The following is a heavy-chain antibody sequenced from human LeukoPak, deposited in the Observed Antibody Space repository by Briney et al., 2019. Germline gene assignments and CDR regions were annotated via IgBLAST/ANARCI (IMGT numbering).Heavy chain of an antibody. CDR2: IYYGGST. Sequence: SENLSLTCTGSGGSISSYYWSWIRQPPGKGLEWIGYIYYGGSTNYNPSLKSRVTISVDTSKNQFSLKLSSVTAADTAVYYCARENRYCSSTSCSYYYYMDVWGKGTTVTVSS. J-gene: IGHJ6*03. V-gene: IGHV4-59*01. CDR1: GGSISSYY. CDR3: ARENRYCSSTSCSYYYYMDV. D-gene: IGHD2-2*01.